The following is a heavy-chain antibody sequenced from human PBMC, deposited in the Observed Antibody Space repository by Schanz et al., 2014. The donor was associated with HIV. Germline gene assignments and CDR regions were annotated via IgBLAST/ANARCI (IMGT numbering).Heavy chain of an antibody. CDR1: GFTFSGYW. D-gene: IGHD3-3*01. J-gene: IGHJ6*02. CDR2: ISSDGRTT. CDR3: ARDYRFLQEYYYGMDV. V-gene: IGHV3-74*01. Sequence: EVQLLESGGGLVQPGGSLRLSCAASGFTFSGYWMHWVRQAPGEGLVWVSRISSDGRTTIYADYVKGRFTISRDNAKNTLYLQMNSLRAEDTAVYYCARDYRFLQEYYYGMDVWGQGTTVSVS.